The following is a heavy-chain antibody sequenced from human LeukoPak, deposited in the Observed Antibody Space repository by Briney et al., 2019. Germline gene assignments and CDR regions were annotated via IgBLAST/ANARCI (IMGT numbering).Heavy chain of an antibody. V-gene: IGHV1-18*01. Sequence: GASVKVSCKASGYTFTSYGISWVRQAPGQGLEWMGWISAYNGNTNYAQKFQGRVTMTEDTSTDTAYMELSSLRSEDTAVYYCATPDPLVVSLYGMDVWGQGTTVTVSS. CDR2: ISAYNGNT. D-gene: IGHD2-15*01. CDR3: ATPDPLVVSLYGMDV. J-gene: IGHJ6*01. CDR1: GYTFTSYG.